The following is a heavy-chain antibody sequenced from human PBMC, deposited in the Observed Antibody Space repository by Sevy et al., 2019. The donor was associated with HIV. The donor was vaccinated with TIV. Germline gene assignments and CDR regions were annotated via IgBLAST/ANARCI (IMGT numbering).Heavy chain of an antibody. CDR1: GYTFIAHY. J-gene: IGHJ4*02. D-gene: IGHD3-10*01. CDR2: INPESGDT. CDR3: ARVQRGGVPDY. Sequence: ASVKVSCTSSGYTFIAHYLHWVRQAPGQGLEWMGWINPESGDTGYTEKFQGRVTMTRDTSISKAYMEVITLRSDDTAVYFCARVQRGGVPDYWGQGTLVTVSS. V-gene: IGHV1-2*02.